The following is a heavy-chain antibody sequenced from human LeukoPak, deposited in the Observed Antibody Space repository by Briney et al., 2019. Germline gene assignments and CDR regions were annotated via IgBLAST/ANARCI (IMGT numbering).Heavy chain of an antibody. J-gene: IGHJ4*02. CDR2: IIPIFGIA. CDR3: ARDAAYCGGDCPFDY. Sequence: SVKVSCKASGGTFSSYAISWVQQAPGQGLEWMGRIIPIFGIANYAQKFQGRVTITADKSTSTAYMELSSLRSEDTAVYYCARDAAYCGGDCPFDYWGQGTLVTVSS. V-gene: IGHV1-69*04. D-gene: IGHD2-21*02. CDR1: GGTFSSYA.